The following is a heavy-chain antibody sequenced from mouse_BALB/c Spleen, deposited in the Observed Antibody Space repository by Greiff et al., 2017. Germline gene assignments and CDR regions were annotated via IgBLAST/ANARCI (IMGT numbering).Heavy chain of an antibody. Sequence: EVQGVESGGGLVKPGGSLKLSCAASGFTFSDYYMYWVRQTPEKRLEWVATISDGGSYTYYPDSVKGRFTISRDNAKNNLYLQMSSLKSEDTAMYYCARDYDGRGRAMDYWGQGTSVTVSS. CDR3: ARDYDGRGRAMDY. CDR1: GFTFSDYY. V-gene: IGHV5-4*02. CDR2: ISDGGSYT. D-gene: IGHD2-12*01. J-gene: IGHJ4*01.